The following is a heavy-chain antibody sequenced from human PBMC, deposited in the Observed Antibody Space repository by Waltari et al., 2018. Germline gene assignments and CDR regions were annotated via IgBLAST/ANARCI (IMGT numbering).Heavy chain of an antibody. CDR2: IYHSGST. CDR1: GYSISSGYY. V-gene: IGHV4-38-2*01. D-gene: IGHD3-22*01. J-gene: IGHJ4*02. CDR3: ARRSAITMIVVVEYYFDY. Sequence: QVQLQESGPGLVKPSETLSLTCAVSGYSISSGYYWGWIRQPPGKGLEWIGSIYHSGSTYYNPSLKSRVTISVDTSKNQFSLKLSSVTAADTAVYYCARRSAITMIVVVEYYFDYWGQGTLVTVSS.